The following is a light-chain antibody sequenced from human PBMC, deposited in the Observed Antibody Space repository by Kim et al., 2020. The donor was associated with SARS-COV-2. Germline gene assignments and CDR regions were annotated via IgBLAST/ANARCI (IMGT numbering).Light chain of an antibody. J-gene: IGLJ3*02. CDR2: TNN. Sequence: QSVLTQPPSASGTPGQRVTISCSGSSSNIGSNTISWYQQLPGTAPKLLIYTNNQRPSGVPDRFSGSKSGTSAFLAISGLQSEDEADYYCAAWDDSLNGWVFGGGTQLTVL. CDR1: SSNIGSNT. CDR3: AAWDDSLNGWV. V-gene: IGLV1-44*01.